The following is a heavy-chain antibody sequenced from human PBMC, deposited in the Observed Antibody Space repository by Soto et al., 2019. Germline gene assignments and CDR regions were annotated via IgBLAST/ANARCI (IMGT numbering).Heavy chain of an antibody. CDR1: GFICSSYE. Sequence: PGGSLRLSCAASGFICSSYEMSWVCQAPGKGLEWVSTILVDGRTFYVDSVKGRFTISIDSSQNTVYLQMKSLTAGDTALYYGAKATATGGGAFDICGQGTMVTVSS. V-gene: IGHV3-23*01. J-gene: IGHJ3*02. CDR2: ILVDGRT. CDR3: AKATATGGGAFDI. D-gene: IGHD2-8*02.